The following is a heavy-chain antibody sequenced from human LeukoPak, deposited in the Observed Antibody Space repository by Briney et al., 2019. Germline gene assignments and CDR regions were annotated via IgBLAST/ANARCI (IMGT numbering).Heavy chain of an antibody. CDR3: AKVFTGSLDAFDI. Sequence: GGSLRLSCAASGFTFSSYSMNWVRQAPGKGLEWVSSISSSSSYIYYADSVKGRFTISRDNAKNSLYLQMNSLRAEDTAVYYCAKVFTGSLDAFDIWGQGTMVTVSS. D-gene: IGHD3-9*01. V-gene: IGHV3-21*04. CDR2: ISSSSSYI. J-gene: IGHJ3*02. CDR1: GFTFSSYS.